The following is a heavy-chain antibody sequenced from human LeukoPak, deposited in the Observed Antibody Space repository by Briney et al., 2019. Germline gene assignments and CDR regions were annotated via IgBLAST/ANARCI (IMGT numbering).Heavy chain of an antibody. CDR3: ARTTTVTTGANY. CDR1: GGTFSSYA. Sequence: SVKVSCKASGGTFSSYAISWVRQAPGQGLEWMGRIIPILGIANYAQKFQGRVTITADKSTSTAYMELSSLRSDDTAVYYCARTTTVTTGANYWGQGTLVTVSS. CDR2: IIPILGIA. J-gene: IGHJ4*02. D-gene: IGHD4-17*01. V-gene: IGHV1-69*04.